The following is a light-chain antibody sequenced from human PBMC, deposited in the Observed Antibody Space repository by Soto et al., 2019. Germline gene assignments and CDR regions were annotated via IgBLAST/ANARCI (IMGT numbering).Light chain of an antibody. CDR3: SSYAGSNNLV. Sequence: QSALTQPPSASGSPGQSVTISCTGTSSDVGSYDYVSWYQRHPGKAPKLMIYEVSKRPSGVPDRFSGSKSGNTASLTVSGLQAEDEADYYCSSYAGSNNLVFGGGTQLTVL. J-gene: IGLJ2*01. CDR1: SSDVGSYDY. CDR2: EVS. V-gene: IGLV2-8*01.